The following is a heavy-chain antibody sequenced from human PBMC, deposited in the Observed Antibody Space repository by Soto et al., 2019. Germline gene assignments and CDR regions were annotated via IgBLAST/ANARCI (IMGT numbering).Heavy chain of an antibody. CDR1: GGSIRSYY. J-gene: IGHJ4*02. CDR2: VYYSGSA. D-gene: IGHD3-10*01. CDR3: ARGSMFRGPPPFDY. V-gene: IGHV4-59*01. Sequence: PSETLSLTCNVSGGSIRSYYWNWIRQPPGKTLEWIGDVYYSGSANYNPSLKSRVTISVDMSKNQFSLKLNSVTAADTAVYYCARGSMFRGPPPFDYGGQGTRVTVSS.